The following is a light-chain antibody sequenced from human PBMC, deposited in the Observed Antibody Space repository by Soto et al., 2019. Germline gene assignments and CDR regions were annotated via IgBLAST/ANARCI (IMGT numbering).Light chain of an antibody. CDR2: DAS. J-gene: IGKJ2*01. Sequence: EIVLTQSPATLSLSPGERATLSCGVSQSVSSSYLAWYQQKPGLAPRLLIYDASSRATGIPDRFSGSGSGTDFTLTISRLEPEDFAVYYCQHYGSSPYTFGQGTKLEIK. CDR3: QHYGSSPYT. CDR1: QSVSSSY. V-gene: IGKV3D-20*01.